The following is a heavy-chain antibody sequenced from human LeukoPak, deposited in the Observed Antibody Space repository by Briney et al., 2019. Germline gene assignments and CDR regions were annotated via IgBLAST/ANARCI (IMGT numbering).Heavy chain of an antibody. V-gene: IGHV4-39*01. J-gene: IGHJ4*01. CDR3: ARHKHRSYRSPPAVAPDY. Sequence: SETLSLTCTVSGGSISSSCYYWGWIRQPPGKGLEWFGSIYDSGCTYYNPSLKSRVSISVDTSKYSFSLKFVSVTAAATAVYDSARHKHRSYRSPPAVAPDYCSQATLVTVPS. CDR2: IYDSGCT. CDR1: GGSISSSCYY. D-gene: IGHD1-26*01.